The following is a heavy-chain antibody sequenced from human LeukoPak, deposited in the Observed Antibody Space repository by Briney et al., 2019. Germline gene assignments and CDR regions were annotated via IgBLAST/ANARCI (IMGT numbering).Heavy chain of an antibody. CDR1: GFTFSNYA. J-gene: IGHJ6*02. Sequence: GGSLRLSCSASGFTFSNYAMHWVRQAPGKGLEYVSAISSNGDSTYYADSVKGRFIISRDNSKNSLSLQMSSLRPEDTAVYYCAKADLPAEYYYYGMGVWGQGTTVTVSS. CDR3: AKADLPAEYYYYGMGV. CDR2: ISSNGDST. D-gene: IGHD2-2*01. V-gene: IGHV3-64D*09.